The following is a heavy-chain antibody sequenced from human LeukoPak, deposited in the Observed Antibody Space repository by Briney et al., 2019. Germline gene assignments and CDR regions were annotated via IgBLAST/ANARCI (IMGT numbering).Heavy chain of an antibody. D-gene: IGHD3-10*01. Sequence: GGSLRLSCAASGFTFSSYSMNWIRQAPGKGLEWVSSISSSTSYIYYADSVKGRFTISKDNAKNSLYLQMNSLRAEDTAVYYCARHLKNYYGSGSYYYYFDYWGQGTLVTVSS. CDR3: ARHLKNYYGSGSYYYYFDY. J-gene: IGHJ4*02. CDR1: GFTFSSYS. CDR2: ISSSTSYI. V-gene: IGHV3-21*01.